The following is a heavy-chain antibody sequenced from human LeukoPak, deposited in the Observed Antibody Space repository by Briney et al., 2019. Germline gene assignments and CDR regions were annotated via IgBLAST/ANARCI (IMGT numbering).Heavy chain of an antibody. CDR2: INHSGST. D-gene: IGHD3-22*01. CDR1: GGSFSGYY. V-gene: IGHV4-34*01. Sequence: SETLSLTCAVYGGSFSGYYWSWIRQPPGRGLEWIGEINHSGSTNYNPSLKSRVTISVDTSKNQFSLKLSSVTAADTAVYYCARGPHTGVNYYDSSGYYYWGQGTLVTVSS. CDR3: ARGPHTGVNYYDSSGYYY. J-gene: IGHJ4*02.